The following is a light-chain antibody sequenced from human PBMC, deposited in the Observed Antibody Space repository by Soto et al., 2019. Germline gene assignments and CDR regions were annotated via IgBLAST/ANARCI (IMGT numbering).Light chain of an antibody. J-gene: IGKJ5*01. CDR2: GAS. Sequence: EIVMTQSPPTLSVSPGGRATLSCRTSQSISTSYLGWYQQKPGQAPRPLIYGASTRATGIPARFSGSGSGTEFTLTISSLQSEDFAVYYCQQYNNWPPITFGQGTRLEIK. CDR3: QQYNNWPPIT. CDR1: QSISTSY. V-gene: IGKV3-15*01.